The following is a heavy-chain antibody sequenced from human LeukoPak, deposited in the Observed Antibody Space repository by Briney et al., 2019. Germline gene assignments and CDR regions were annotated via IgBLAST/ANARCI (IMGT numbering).Heavy chain of an antibody. Sequence: SETLSLTCTVSGGSISSYYWSWIRQPPGKGLEWIGYIYYSGSTNYNPSLKSRVTISVDTSKNQFSLKLSSVTAADTAVYYCARRNTMIVVPRYFDYWGQGTLVTVSS. CDR2: IYYSGST. J-gene: IGHJ4*02. V-gene: IGHV4-59*12. CDR3: ARRNTMIVVPRYFDY. D-gene: IGHD3-22*01. CDR1: GGSISSYY.